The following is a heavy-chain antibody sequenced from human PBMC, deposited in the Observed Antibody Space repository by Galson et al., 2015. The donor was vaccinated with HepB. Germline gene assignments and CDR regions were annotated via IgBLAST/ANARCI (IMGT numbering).Heavy chain of an antibody. Sequence: SLRLSCAASGFTFSSYAMSWVRQAPGKGLEWVSAISGSGGSTYYADSVKGQFTISRDNSKNTLYLQMNSLRAEDTAVYYCANFETVTTSNWFDPWGQGTLVTVSS. CDR2: ISGSGGST. V-gene: IGHV3-23*01. D-gene: IGHD4-17*01. CDR3: ANFETVTTSNWFDP. J-gene: IGHJ5*02. CDR1: GFTFSSYA.